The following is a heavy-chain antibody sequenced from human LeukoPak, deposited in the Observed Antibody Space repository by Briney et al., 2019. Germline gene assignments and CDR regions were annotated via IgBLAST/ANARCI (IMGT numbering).Heavy chain of an antibody. CDR1: GGSISSSNKY. CDR3: ARSVSNLGWFDP. D-gene: IGHD3-3*02. CDR2: IYYSGTT. J-gene: IGHJ5*02. Sequence: SETLSLTCTVSGGSISSSNKYCGWIRQPPGKGLEWIGIIYYSGTTYYNPSFKSRVTISVDTSKNEFSLKLSSVTAADTAVYYCARSVSNLGWFDPWGQGTLVTVSS. V-gene: IGHV4-39*07.